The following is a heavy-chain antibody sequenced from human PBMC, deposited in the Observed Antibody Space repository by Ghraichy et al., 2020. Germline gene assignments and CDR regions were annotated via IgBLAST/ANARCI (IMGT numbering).Heavy chain of an antibody. Sequence: SETLSLTCAVYGGSFSGYYWSWIRQPPGKGLEWIEEINHSGSTNYNPSLKSRVTISVDTSKNQFSLKLSSVTAADTAVYYCARRQLGSARWFDPWGQGTLVTVSS. V-gene: IGHV4-34*01. D-gene: IGHD6-6*01. CDR1: GGSFSGYY. CDR2: INHSGST. CDR3: ARRQLGSARWFDP. J-gene: IGHJ5*02.